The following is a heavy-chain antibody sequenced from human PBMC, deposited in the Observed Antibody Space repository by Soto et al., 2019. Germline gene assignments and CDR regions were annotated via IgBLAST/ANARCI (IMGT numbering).Heavy chain of an antibody. D-gene: IGHD6-19*01. CDR3: ARTYSSGWDFDY. CDR2: ISSSSSYI. CDR1: GFTFSSYS. V-gene: IGHV3-21*01. J-gene: IGHJ4*02. Sequence: EVQLVESGGGLVKPGGSLRLSCAASGFTFSSYSMNWVRQAPGKGLELVSSISSSSSYIYYADSVKGRFTISSDNAKNSLYLQMNSLRAADTAVYYCARTYSSGWDFDYWGQGTLVTVSS.